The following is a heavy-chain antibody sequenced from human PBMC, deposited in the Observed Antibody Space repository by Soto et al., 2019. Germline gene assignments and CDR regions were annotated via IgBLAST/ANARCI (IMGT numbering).Heavy chain of an antibody. V-gene: IGHV4-34*01. Sequence: QVQLQQWGAGLLKPSETLSLTCAVYGGSFSGYYWSWIRQPPGKGLEWIGEINHSGSTNYNPSLKSRVTISVDTSKNQFSLKLSSVTAADTAVYYCAGREVVAATVGWFDPWGQGTLVTVSS. CDR1: GGSFSGYY. CDR2: INHSGST. J-gene: IGHJ5*02. D-gene: IGHD2-15*01. CDR3: AGREVVAATVGWFDP.